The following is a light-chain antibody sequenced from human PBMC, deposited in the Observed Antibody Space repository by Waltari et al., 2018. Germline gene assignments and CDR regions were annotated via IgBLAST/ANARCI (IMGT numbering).Light chain of an antibody. CDR1: SLRRYY. CDR3: NSRDSNNNRVF. Sequence: SSELTQDPAVSVALGQTVSITCQGESLRRYYASWYQQKPRQPPLLVIYGKNSRPSGIPDRFSGSSSGNTASLTITGAQAEDEADYYCNSRDSNNNRVFFGGGTKLTVL. V-gene: IGLV3-19*01. CDR2: GKN. J-gene: IGLJ2*01.